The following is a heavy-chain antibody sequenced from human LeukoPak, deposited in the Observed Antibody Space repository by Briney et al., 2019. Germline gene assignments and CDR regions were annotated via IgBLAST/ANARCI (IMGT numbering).Heavy chain of an antibody. D-gene: IGHD5-12*01. Sequence: QPGGSLRLSCAASGFTVSSNYVSWVRQAPGKGLEWVSVIYGGGSTYYADSVKGRFTFSRDNSKNTLYLQMNSLRAEDTAVYYCARSRTVAAMYYYYGLDVWGQGATVTVS. CDR2: IYGGGST. V-gene: IGHV3-53*01. CDR1: GFTVSSNY. J-gene: IGHJ6*02. CDR3: ARSRTVAAMYYYYGLDV.